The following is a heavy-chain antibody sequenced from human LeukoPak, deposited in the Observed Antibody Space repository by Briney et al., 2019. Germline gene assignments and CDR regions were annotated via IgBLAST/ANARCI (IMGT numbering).Heavy chain of an antibody. D-gene: IGHD3-3*01. V-gene: IGHV3-23*01. CDR1: GFTFSTYW. CDR3: AKAPNYDFWSGYYFDY. Sequence: GGSLRLSCAASGFTFSTYWMSWVRQAPGKGLEWVSAISGSGGSTYYADSVKGRFTISRDNSKNTLFLQMDSLRAEDTAVYYCAKAPNYDFWSGYYFDYWGQGTLVTVSS. J-gene: IGHJ4*02. CDR2: ISGSGGST.